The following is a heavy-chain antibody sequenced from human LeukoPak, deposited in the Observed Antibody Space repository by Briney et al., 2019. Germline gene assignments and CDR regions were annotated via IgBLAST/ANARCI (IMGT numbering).Heavy chain of an antibody. CDR2: IYYSGST. Sequence: SETLSLTCTVSGGSISSHYWSWIRQPPGKGLEWIGSIYYSGSTNYNPSLKSRVTISVDTSKNQFSLKLSSVTAADTAVYYCARAGYCSGGSCYLGSDYWGQGTLVTVSS. D-gene: IGHD2-15*01. J-gene: IGHJ4*02. CDR1: GGSISSHY. CDR3: ARAGYCSGGSCYLGSDY. V-gene: IGHV4-59*11.